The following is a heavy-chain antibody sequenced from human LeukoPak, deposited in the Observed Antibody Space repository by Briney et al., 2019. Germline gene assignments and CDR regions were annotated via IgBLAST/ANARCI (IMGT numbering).Heavy chain of an antibody. J-gene: IGHJ3*02. CDR3: ARKPTGRAFDI. CDR2: IGANNGDT. Sequence: GASVKVSCKASGYTFTSYGISWVRQAPGQGLDYMGWIGANNGDTEYAQNLQGRVTMTTDTSTSTAYMEVRSLRSDDTAVYYCARKPTGRAFDIWGQGTMVTVSS. V-gene: IGHV1-18*04. D-gene: IGHD4-17*01. CDR1: GYTFTSYG.